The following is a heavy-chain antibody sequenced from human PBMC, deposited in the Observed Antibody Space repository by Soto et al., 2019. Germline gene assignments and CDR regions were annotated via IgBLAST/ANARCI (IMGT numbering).Heavy chain of an antibody. CDR1: GFTFSNSG. D-gene: IGHD6-13*01. J-gene: IGHJ6*02. CDR3: ARSTRSSSWYRANYYGMDV. V-gene: IGHV3-30*03. Sequence: GGSLRLSCAASGFTFSNSGMHWVRQAPGKGLKWVATISYDAYNKYYADSVKGRFTISRDNSKNTLYLQMNSLRAEDTAVYYCARSTRSSSWYRANYYGMDVWGHGTTVTVSS. CDR2: ISYDAYNK.